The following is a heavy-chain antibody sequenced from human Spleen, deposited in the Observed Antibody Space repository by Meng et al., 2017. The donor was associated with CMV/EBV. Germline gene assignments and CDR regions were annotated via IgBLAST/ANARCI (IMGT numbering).Heavy chain of an antibody. D-gene: IGHD2-15*01. CDR2: SDGGGTT. V-gene: IGHV3-53*05. CDR1: VSRNY. CDR3: ARDKCSGGGCYSPYWYFDL. Sequence: VSRNYMSWVRQATGKGLEWVSMSDGGGTTYYADDVKGRFTISRDDSKSTLYLQINSLRAEDTAVYYCARDKCSGGGCYSPYWYFDLWGRGTLVTVSS. J-gene: IGHJ2*01.